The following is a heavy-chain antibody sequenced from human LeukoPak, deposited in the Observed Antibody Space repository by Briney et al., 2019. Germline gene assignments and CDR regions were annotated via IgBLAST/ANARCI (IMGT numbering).Heavy chain of an antibody. CDR3: AREGLRFLEWLSSHNWFDP. CDR1: GYTFTSYY. V-gene: IGHV1-46*01. CDR2: INPSGGST. Sequence: GASVKVSCKASGYTFTSYYMHWVRQAPGQGLEWMGIINPSGGSTSYAQKFQGRVTMTRDMSTSTVYMELSSLRSEDTAVYYCAREGLRFLEWLSSHNWFDPWGQGTLVTVSS. D-gene: IGHD3-3*01. J-gene: IGHJ5*02.